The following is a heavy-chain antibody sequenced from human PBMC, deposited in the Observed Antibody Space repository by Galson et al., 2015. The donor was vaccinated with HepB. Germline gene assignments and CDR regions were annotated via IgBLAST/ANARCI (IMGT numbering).Heavy chain of an antibody. V-gene: IGHV4-34*01. D-gene: IGHD3-10*01. CDR1: GGSFSGYY. CDR2: INHSGST. Sequence: SETLSLTCAVYGGSFSGYYWSWIRQPPGKGLEWIGEINHSGSTNYNPSLKSRVTISVDTSKNQFSLKLSSVTAADTAVYYCAREAGKNTYYYGSGSYPVDYWGQGTLVTVSS. CDR3: AREAGKNTYYYGSGSYPVDY. J-gene: IGHJ4*02.